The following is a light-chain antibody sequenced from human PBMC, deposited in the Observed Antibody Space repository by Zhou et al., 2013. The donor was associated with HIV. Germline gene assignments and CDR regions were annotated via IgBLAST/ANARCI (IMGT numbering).Light chain of an antibody. CDR3: QLYGTSPKFT. V-gene: IGKV3-20*01. CDR1: HDISSH. J-gene: IGKJ2*01. Sequence: IGVTQSPSFLSASTGDRVTFTCRISHDISSHLAWYQQKPGQAPRLIIYDASSRASGIPDRFSGSGSETDFTLTITRLEPEDFAVYYCQLYGTSPKFTFGQGTKLEIK. CDR2: DAS.